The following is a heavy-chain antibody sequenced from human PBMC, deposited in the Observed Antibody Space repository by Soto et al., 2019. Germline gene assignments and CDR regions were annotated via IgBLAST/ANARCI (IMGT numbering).Heavy chain of an antibody. V-gene: IGHV1-69*13. CDR3: ARAYAAARRYYYYGMDV. CDR1: GGTFSSYA. Sequence: SVKVSCKASGGTFSSYAISWVRQAPGQGLEWMGGIIPIFGTANYAQKFQGRVTITADESTSTAYMELSSLRSEDTAVYYCARAYAAARRYYYYGMDVWGQGTTVTVSS. D-gene: IGHD6-6*01. CDR2: IIPIFGTA. J-gene: IGHJ6*02.